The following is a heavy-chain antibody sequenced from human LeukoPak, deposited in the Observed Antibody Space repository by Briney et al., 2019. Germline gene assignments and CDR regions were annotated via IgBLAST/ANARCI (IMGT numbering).Heavy chain of an antibody. CDR1: GYTLTELS. Sequence: GASVKVSCKVSGYTLTELSMHWVRQAPGKGLEWMGGFDPEDGETIYAQKFQGRVTMTEDTSTDTAYMELSSLRSEDTAVYYCARDPPIERSGWEKVDYWGQGTLVTVSS. J-gene: IGHJ4*02. D-gene: IGHD6-19*01. CDR3: ARDPPIERSGWEKVDY. V-gene: IGHV1-24*01. CDR2: FDPEDGET.